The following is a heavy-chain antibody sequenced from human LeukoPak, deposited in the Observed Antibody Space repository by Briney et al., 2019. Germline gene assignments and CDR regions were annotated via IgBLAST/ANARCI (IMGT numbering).Heavy chain of an antibody. CDR3: PRDLSNKILTTYYDVFDV. CDR2: INQDGTKK. D-gene: IGHD3-9*01. Sequence: GGSLRLSCAASGFTFNTYWMTRVRQAPGEGLEWVANINQDGTKKHYVDSVEGRFTISRDNARNSLYLQMNSLRAEDTAVYYCPRDLSNKILTTYYDVFDVWGQGSMVTVSS. J-gene: IGHJ3*01. CDR1: GFTFNTYW. V-gene: IGHV3-7*03.